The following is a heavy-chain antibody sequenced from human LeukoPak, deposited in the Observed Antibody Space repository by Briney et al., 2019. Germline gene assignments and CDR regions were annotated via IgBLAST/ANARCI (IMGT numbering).Heavy chain of an antibody. CDR3: ARDDYGDYVGGMDV. CDR1: GFTFSSYA. Sequence: GGSLRLSCAASGFTFSSYAMHWVRQAPGKGLEWVAVISYDGSNKYYADSVKGRFTISRDNSKNSLYLQMNSLRAEDTAVYYCARDDYGDYVGGMDVWGQGTTVTVSS. J-gene: IGHJ6*02. CDR2: ISYDGSNK. V-gene: IGHV3-30*07. D-gene: IGHD4-17*01.